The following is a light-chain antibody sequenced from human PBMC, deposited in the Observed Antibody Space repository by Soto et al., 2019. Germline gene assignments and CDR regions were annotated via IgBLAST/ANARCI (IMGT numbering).Light chain of an antibody. V-gene: IGKV1-39*01. CDR1: QSIARY. CDR3: QQTYSALPIT. Sequence: DIQMTQSPSPLSASVGDRVIITCRASQSIARYLNWYQQKPGKAPKLLIYEASNLQSGVPSRFSGSGSGTDFTLTISSLQPEDFAAYYCQQTYSALPITFGPGTKVDIK. CDR2: EAS. J-gene: IGKJ3*01.